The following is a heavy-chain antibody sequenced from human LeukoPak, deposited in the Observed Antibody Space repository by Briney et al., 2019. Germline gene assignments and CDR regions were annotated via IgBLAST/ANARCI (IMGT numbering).Heavy chain of an antibody. CDR1: GGSISTYY. V-gene: IGHV4-59*01. J-gene: IGHJ4*02. CDR3: ARGRDFWSGYSFDS. D-gene: IGHD3-3*01. CDR2: VYYSGST. Sequence: SETLSLTCTVSGGSISTYYWSWVRQPPGKGLEWIGYVYYSGSTEYNPALKSRVTVSIDTSKIQFSLKLNSMTAADTAVYYCARGRDFWSGYSFDSWGQGTLVTVSS.